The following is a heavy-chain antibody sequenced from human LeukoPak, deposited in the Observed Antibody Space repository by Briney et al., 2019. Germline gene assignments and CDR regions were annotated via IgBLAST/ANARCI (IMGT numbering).Heavy chain of an antibody. Sequence: SETLSLTCAVYGGSFSGYYWSWIRQPPGKGPEWIGEISHSGRTSYNPSLKSRVTISLDTSKNQFSLKLSFVTAADTAVYYCTKTSPGVPLDIWGQGALVTVSS. CDR2: ISHSGRT. CDR3: TKTSPGVPLDI. D-gene: IGHD7-27*01. J-gene: IGHJ4*02. V-gene: IGHV4-34*01. CDR1: GGSFSGYY.